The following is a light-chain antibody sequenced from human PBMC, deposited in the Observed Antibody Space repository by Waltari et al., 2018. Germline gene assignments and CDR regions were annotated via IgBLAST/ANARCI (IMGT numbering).Light chain of an antibody. CDR3: SSYGVTNNEFWV. V-gene: IGLV2-8*01. CDR1: SSDVGGYNS. CDR2: EVR. J-gene: IGLJ3*02. Sequence: QSALTQPPSASGSPGQSVTISCTGTSSDVGGYNSVSWYQHHPGKAPKLKIYEVRQRPSGVPDRFPGSKSGDTASLTVSGLQAEDEADYYCSSYGVTNNEFWVFGGGTKLTV.